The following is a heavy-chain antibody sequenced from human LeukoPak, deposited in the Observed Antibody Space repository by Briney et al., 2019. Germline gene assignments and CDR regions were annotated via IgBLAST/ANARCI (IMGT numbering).Heavy chain of an antibody. CDR3: ARGGSSGWYYFDY. CDR1: GGSISSYY. CDR2: IYYSGST. Sequence: SETLSLTCTVSGGSISSYYWGWIRQPPGKGLEWIGSIYYSGSTYYNPSLKSRVTISVDTSKSQFSLKLSSVTAADTAVYYCARGGSSGWYYFDYWGQGTLVTVSS. J-gene: IGHJ4*02. D-gene: IGHD6-19*01. V-gene: IGHV4-39*07.